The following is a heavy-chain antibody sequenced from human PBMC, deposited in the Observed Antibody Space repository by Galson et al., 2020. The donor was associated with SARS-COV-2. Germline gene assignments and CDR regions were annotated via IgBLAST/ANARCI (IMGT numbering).Heavy chain of an antibody. Sequence: GESLKISCAAPGFTFSSYAMHWVRHAPGKGLECVAVLSYDGSNKYYADSVKGRFTISRDNSKNTLYLQMNGLRAEDTAVYYCARDSGGSSDYWGQGTLVTVSS. V-gene: IGHV3-30*04. CDR1: GFTFSSYA. CDR3: ARDSGGSSDY. J-gene: IGHJ4*02. D-gene: IGHD1-26*01. CDR2: LSYDGSNK.